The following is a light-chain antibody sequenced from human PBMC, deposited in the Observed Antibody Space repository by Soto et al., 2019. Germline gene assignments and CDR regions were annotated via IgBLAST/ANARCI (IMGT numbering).Light chain of an antibody. V-gene: IGKV3-15*01. J-gene: IGKJ3*01. CDR1: QSVSSH. Sequence: ERVMTQSQAILSVSPGEKATLYCRASQSVSSHLAWYQQQPGQAPRLLIYGAYTRATGVPARFSASGSGTEFTLTISSLQSEDLACYYCQQSDSWPLTFGPGT. CDR3: QQSDSWPLT. CDR2: GAY.